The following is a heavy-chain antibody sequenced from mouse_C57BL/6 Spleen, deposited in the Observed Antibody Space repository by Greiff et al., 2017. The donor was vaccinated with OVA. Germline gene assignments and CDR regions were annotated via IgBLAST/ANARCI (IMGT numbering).Heavy chain of an antibody. D-gene: IGHD1-1*01. Sequence: EVKLVESGGGLVKPGGSLKLSCAASGFTFSDYGMHWVRQAPEKGLEWVAYISSGSSTIYYADTVKGRFTISRDNAKNTLFLQMTSLRSEDTAMYYCARHGYGSSYWYFDVWGTGTTVTVSS. CDR2: ISSGSSTI. CDR3: ARHGYGSSYWYFDV. J-gene: IGHJ1*03. CDR1: GFTFSDYG. V-gene: IGHV5-17*01.